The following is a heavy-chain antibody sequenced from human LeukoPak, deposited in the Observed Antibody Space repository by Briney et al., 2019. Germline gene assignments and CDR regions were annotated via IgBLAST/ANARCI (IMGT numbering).Heavy chain of an antibody. V-gene: IGHV4-39*01. CDR2: IYYSGST. J-gene: IGHJ4*02. D-gene: IGHD2-15*01. CDR1: GGFISSGSYY. Sequence: SETLSLTCTVSGGFISSGSYYWGWIRQPPGKGLEWIGSIYYSGSTYYNPSLKSRVTISVDTSKNQFSLKLSSVTAADTAVYYCARLESRYCSGGSCLETYYFDYWGQGTLVTVSS. CDR3: ARLESRYCSGGSCLETYYFDY.